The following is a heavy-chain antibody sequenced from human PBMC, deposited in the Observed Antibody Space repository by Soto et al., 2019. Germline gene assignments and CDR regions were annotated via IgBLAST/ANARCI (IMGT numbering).Heavy chain of an antibody. V-gene: IGHV4-31*03. J-gene: IGHJ4*02. CDR1: GGSISSGGYY. CDR2: IYYSGST. Sequence: PSETLSLTCTVCGGSISSGGYYWSWIRQHPGKGLEWIGYIYYSGSTYYNPSLKSRVTISVDTSKNQFSLKLSSVTAADTAVYYCARETTVVTETNYFDYWGQGTLVTVSS. D-gene: IGHD4-17*01. CDR3: ARETTVVTETNYFDY.